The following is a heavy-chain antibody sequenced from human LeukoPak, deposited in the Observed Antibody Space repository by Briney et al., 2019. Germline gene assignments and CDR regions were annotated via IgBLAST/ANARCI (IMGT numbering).Heavy chain of an antibody. D-gene: IGHD3/OR15-3a*01. J-gene: IGHJ4*02. Sequence: SETLSLTCTVSGYSISTGHYWDWIRQPPGKGLEWIGTFYHGGSTYYNASLKSQVSISIDTSKNRFSLKLTSVTAADTAVYYCARQTGSGLFILPGGQGTLVTVSS. CDR2: FYHGGST. CDR1: GYSISTGHY. V-gene: IGHV4-38-2*02. CDR3: ARQTGSGLFILP.